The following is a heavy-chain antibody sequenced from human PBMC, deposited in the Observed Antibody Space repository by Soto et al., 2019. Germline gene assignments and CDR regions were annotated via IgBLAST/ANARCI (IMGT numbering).Heavy chain of an antibody. D-gene: IGHD5-18*01. Sequence: ASVKVSCKASGCTFTNFGISWVRQAPGQGLEWMGRISADNSNTNYAQKFRGRVTMTTDTSTSTVYMELRNLRSDDTAVYYCARCIQQDYYYGMDVWGQGTTVTVSS. CDR1: GCTFTNFG. V-gene: IGHV1-18*01. CDR3: ARCIQQDYYYGMDV. CDR2: ISADNSNT. J-gene: IGHJ6*02.